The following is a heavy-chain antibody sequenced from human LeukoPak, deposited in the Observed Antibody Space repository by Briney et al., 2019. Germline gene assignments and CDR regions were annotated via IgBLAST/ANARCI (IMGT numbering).Heavy chain of an antibody. V-gene: IGHV4-39*07. CDR2: IYYSGST. Sequence: SETLSLTCTVSGGSISSSSYYWGWIRQPPGEGLEWIGSIYYSGSTYYNPSLKSRVTISVDTSKNQFSLKLSSVTAADTAVYYCARSMTTASDDAFDIWGQGTMVTVSS. CDR3: ARSMTTASDDAFDI. D-gene: IGHD4-17*01. CDR1: GGSISSSSYY. J-gene: IGHJ3*02.